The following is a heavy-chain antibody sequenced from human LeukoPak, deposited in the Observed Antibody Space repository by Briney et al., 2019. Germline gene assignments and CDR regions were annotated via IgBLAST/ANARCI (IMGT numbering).Heavy chain of an antibody. CDR2: IYSGGST. Sequence: GGSLRLSCAASGFTVSSNYMSWVRQAPGKGLEWVSVIYSGGSTYYADSVKGRFTISRDNSKNTLYLQMNSLRAEDTAVYYCARDGTNTAMRRGYFDYWGQGTLVTVSS. J-gene: IGHJ4*02. V-gene: IGHV3-66*01. CDR1: GFTVSSNY. CDR3: ARDGTNTAMRRGYFDY. D-gene: IGHD5-18*01.